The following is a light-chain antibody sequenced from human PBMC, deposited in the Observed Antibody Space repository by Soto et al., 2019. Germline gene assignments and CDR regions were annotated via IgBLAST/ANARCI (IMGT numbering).Light chain of an antibody. CDR2: EGS. J-gene: IGLJ2*01. CDR1: SSDVGSYNL. V-gene: IGLV2-23*01. Sequence: QSALTQPASVSGSPGQSITISCTGTSSDVGSYNLVSWYQQHPGKAPKLMIYEGSKRPSGVSNRFSGSKSGNTASLTISGLQAEDEAEYCCCSYAGSSTFVVFGGGTKVTVL. CDR3: CSYAGSSTFVV.